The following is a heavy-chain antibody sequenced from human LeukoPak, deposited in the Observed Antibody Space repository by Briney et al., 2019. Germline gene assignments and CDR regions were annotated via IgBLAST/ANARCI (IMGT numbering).Heavy chain of an antibody. J-gene: IGHJ4*02. D-gene: IGHD6-6*01. CDR3: ARDLYSSSSGASYFDY. CDR1: GFTVSSNY. Sequence: PGGSLRLSCAASGFTVSSNYMSWVRQAPGKGLEWVSVIYSGGSTYYADSVKGRFTISRDNSKNTLYLQMNSLRAEDTAVYYCARDLYSSSSGASYFDYRGQGTPVTVSS. V-gene: IGHV3-66*01. CDR2: IYSGGST.